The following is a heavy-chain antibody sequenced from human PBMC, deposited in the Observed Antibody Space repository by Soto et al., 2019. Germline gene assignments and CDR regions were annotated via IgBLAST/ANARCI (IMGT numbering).Heavy chain of an antibody. Sequence: SVKVSCKASVYTFTGYYMHWVRQAPGQGLEWMGWINPNSGGTNYAQKFQGWVTMTRDTSISTAYMELSRLRSDDTAVYYCARGVCSGGSCYFDYWGQGTLVTASS. CDR3: ARGVCSGGSCYFDY. V-gene: IGHV1-2*04. J-gene: IGHJ4*02. CDR1: VYTFTGYY. CDR2: INPNSGGT. D-gene: IGHD2-15*01.